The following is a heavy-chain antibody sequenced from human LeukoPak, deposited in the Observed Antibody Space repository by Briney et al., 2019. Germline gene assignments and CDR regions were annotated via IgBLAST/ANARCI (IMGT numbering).Heavy chain of an antibody. V-gene: IGHV3-23*01. Sequence: PGGSLRLSCAASGFSFSHYGMSWVRQAPGKGLEWVSSISGSGEKTYYADSVKGRFTMSRDNSKNTLYLQMNSLRAEDTAIYYCAKDIRNYYDSGNYGWFDPWGQGTLVTVSS. CDR3: AKDIRNYYDSGNYGWFDP. CDR2: ISGSGEKT. D-gene: IGHD3-10*01. CDR1: GFSFSHYG. J-gene: IGHJ5*02.